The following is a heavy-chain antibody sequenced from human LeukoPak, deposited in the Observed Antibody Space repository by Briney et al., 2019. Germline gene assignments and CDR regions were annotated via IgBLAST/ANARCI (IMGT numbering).Heavy chain of an antibody. D-gene: IGHD1-20*01. Sequence: PGGSLKLSCAASGFTFSSYGMHWVRQAPGKGLEWVAVLWSDGSNKYYADSVKGRFTISRDNSKNTLYLQMNSLRAEDTAVFYCARDNFGFDYWGQGTLVTVSS. J-gene: IGHJ4*02. CDR3: ARDNFGFDY. CDR2: LWSDGSNK. V-gene: IGHV3-33*01. CDR1: GFTFSSYG.